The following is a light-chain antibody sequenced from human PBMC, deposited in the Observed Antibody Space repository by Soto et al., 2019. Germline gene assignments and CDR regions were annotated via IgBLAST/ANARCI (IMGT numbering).Light chain of an antibody. CDR3: QQGYSPPLT. CDR2: AAS. Sequence: IQMTQTTSSLSASVGARVTITCRASQSISTYLNWYQQKPGKAPNLLIYAASSLQIGVPSRFSGSGSGTDFTLTITSLQPEDLATYYCQQGYSPPLTFGGGTKADTK. CDR1: QSISTY. V-gene: IGKV1-39*01. J-gene: IGKJ4*01.